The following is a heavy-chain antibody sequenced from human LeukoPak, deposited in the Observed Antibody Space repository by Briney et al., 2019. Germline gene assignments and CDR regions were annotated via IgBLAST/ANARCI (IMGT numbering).Heavy chain of an antibody. J-gene: IGHJ3*02. CDR1: GRSISSYY. D-gene: IGHD3-3*01. CDR2: IYYSGST. CDR3: ARGRFLDAFDI. Sequence: SETLSLTCTVSGRSISSYYWSWIRQPPGKGLEWIGYIYYSGSTKYKPSLKSRVTISVDTSKNQFSLKLSSVTAADTAVYYCARGRFLDAFDIWGQGTMVTVSS. V-gene: IGHV4-59*01.